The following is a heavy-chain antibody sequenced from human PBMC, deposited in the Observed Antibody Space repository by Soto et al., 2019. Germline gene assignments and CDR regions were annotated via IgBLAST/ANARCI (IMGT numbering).Heavy chain of an antibody. CDR1: GGSISSRSHY. J-gene: IGHJ6*03. Sequence: SETLSLTCTVSGGSISSRSHYWGWIRQPPGKGLEWIASIYYSGSTYYNPSLKSRVTISVDTSKNQFSLKLSSVTAADTAVYYCARGARITIFGVVIIPKGMDVWGKGTTVTVSS. CDR3: ARGARITIFGVVIIPKGMDV. D-gene: IGHD3-3*01. CDR2: IYYSGST. V-gene: IGHV4-39*07.